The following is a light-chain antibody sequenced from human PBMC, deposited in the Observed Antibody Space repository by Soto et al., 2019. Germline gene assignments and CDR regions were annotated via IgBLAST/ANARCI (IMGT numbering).Light chain of an antibody. V-gene: IGKV3D-15*01. CDR1: QSVDND. CDR3: QQYNNWPLT. CDR2: DAS. J-gene: IGKJ4*01. Sequence: EIVMTQSPATLSVSPGDRATLSCRASQSVDNDLAWYQQKPGQPPRLLIYDASTWATGIPARFSGSQSWTEFTLNISSLLSEDFAVYFCQQYNNWPLTGGGGTKVETK.